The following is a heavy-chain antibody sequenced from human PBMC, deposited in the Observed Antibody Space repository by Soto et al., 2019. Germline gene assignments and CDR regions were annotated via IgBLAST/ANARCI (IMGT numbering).Heavy chain of an antibody. CDR2: IYWDDDK. CDR1: GFSLTTSGVG. D-gene: IGHD3-3*01. CDR3: AHRVLRTVFGLVTTTASYFDF. J-gene: IGHJ4*02. Sequence: QITLNESGPTVVRPTETLTLTCRFSGFSLTTSGVGVGWIRQSPGKAPEWLALIYWDDDKRYSASLKSWLPLTTDTSNNQVVRTVSDLDPTDTATYYCAHRVLRTVFGLVTTTASYFDFWGQGTPVAVSS. V-gene: IGHV2-5*02.